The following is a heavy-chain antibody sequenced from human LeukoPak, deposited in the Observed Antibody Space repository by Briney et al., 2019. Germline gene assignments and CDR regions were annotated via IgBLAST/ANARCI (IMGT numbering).Heavy chain of an antibody. CDR3: ARDPNGSHETAFSDY. V-gene: IGHV1-18*01. D-gene: IGHD1-26*01. CDR1: GYTFTSYG. J-gene: IGHJ4*02. CDR2: IIAYNGNT. Sequence: ASVKVSCKASGYTFTSYGISWVRQAPGQGLEWMGWIIAYNGNTNYARKLQGRVTMATDTSTSTAYMELRSLRADDTAVYYSARDPNGSHETAFSDYWGQGTLVNGSS.